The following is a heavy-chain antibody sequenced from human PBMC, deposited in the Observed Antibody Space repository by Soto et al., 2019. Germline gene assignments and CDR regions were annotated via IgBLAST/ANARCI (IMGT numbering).Heavy chain of an antibody. CDR1: GFTFSSYV. Sequence: EVQLLESGGGLVQPGGSLRLSCADSGFTFSSYVMSWVRQAPGKGLEWVSLISGSGGSTYYADSVKGRFTISRDNPKNTLYLQLNSLRAEDTAVYYCAKSDNSYGYGDYWGQGTLVTVSS. J-gene: IGHJ4*02. V-gene: IGHV3-23*01. D-gene: IGHD5-18*01. CDR2: ISGSGGST. CDR3: AKSDNSYGYGDY.